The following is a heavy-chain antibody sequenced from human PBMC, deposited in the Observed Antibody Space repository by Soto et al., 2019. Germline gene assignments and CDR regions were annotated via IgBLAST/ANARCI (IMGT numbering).Heavy chain of an antibody. J-gene: IGHJ4*02. CDR1: GFTFSTYD. V-gene: IGHV3-13*04. Sequence: EVQLVESGGGLVQPGGSLRLSCAASGFTFSTYDMHWVRQATGKGLEWVSSIGSGGDTYYAGSVKDRFTISRDNDQNSLHLQISSLNAGDPAVYFCASGDRKEGSASSCIEFWGQGTLVTVSS. CDR2: IGSGGDT. CDR3: ASGDRKEGSASSCIEF. D-gene: IGHD2-8*01.